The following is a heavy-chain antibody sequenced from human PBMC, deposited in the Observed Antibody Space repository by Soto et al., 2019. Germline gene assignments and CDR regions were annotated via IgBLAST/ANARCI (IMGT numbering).Heavy chain of an antibody. CDR2: ISSNGGST. Sequence: GGSLRLSCAASGFTFSSYAMHWVRQAPGKGLEYVSAISSNGGSTYYANSVKGRFTISRDNSKNTLYLQMGSLSAEDMAVYYCARDLHCSSTSCHHAFDIWGQGTMVTVSS. V-gene: IGHV3-64*01. J-gene: IGHJ3*02. CDR1: GFTFSSYA. CDR3: ARDLHCSSTSCHHAFDI. D-gene: IGHD2-2*01.